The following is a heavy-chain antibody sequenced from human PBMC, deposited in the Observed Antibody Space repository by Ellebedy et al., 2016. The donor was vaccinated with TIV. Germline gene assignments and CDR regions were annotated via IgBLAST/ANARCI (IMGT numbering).Heavy chain of an antibody. CDR3: ARGEDYGDGGP. J-gene: IGHJ5*02. D-gene: IGHD4-17*01. CDR1: GYTFTGYY. Sequence: SVKVSXXASGYTFTGYYMHWVRQAPGQGLEWMGGIIPIFGTANYAQKFQGRVTITADESTSTAYMELSSLRSEDTAVYYCARGEDYGDGGPWGQGTLVTVSS. V-gene: IGHV1-69*13. CDR2: IIPIFGTA.